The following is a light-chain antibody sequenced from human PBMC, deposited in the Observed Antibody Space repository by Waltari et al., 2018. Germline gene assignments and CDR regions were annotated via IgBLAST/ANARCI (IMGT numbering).Light chain of an antibody. CDR2: EVS. V-gene: IGLV2-8*01. CDR3: SSYAGSNNLV. J-gene: IGLJ2*01. CDR1: SSDVGGYNY. Sequence: QSALTQPPSASGSPGQSVTISCTGTSSDVGGYNYVSWYQQHPGTAPQLMIYEVSERPSGVPDRFSGSKSGNTASLTVSGLQAEDEADYYCSSYAGSNNLVFGGGTKLTVL.